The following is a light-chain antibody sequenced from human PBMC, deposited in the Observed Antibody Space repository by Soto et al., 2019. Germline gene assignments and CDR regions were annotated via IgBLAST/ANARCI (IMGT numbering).Light chain of an antibody. J-gene: IGKJ5*01. CDR1: QVFGISY. CDR2: GAS. Sequence: IVLTQSPVSLSFCPCEGATLSCSSSQVFGISYIAWYQQRPGQTPSLLIYGASTRATRIPDRFTGSGSGTHLTLPTSRLEPGDFAVYYCQHFGGTTFTLGQATRLEI. V-gene: IGKV3-20*01. CDR3: QHFGGTTFT.